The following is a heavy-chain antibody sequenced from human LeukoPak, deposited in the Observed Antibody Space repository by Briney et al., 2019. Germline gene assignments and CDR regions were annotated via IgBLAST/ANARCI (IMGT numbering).Heavy chain of an antibody. J-gene: IGHJ4*02. CDR1: GFTFSNYG. CDR2: IWYDGSNK. V-gene: IGHV3-33*06. CDR3: AKDQSYYYDSSGYYQSFLFDY. D-gene: IGHD3-22*01. Sequence: GGSLRLSCAASGFTFSNYGMHWVRQAPGKGLEWVAVIWYDGSNKYYGDSVKGRFTISRDNSKNTLYLQMNSLRAEDTAVYYCAKDQSYYYDSSGYYQSFLFDYWGQGTLVTVSS.